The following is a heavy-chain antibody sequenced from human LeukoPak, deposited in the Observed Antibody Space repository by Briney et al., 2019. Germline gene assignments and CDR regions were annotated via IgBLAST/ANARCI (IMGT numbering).Heavy chain of an antibody. D-gene: IGHD2-21*01. J-gene: IGHJ4*02. V-gene: IGHV3-48*03. CDR1: GFTFSSYE. Sequence: PGGSLRLSCAASGFTFSSYEMNWVRQAPGKGLEWVSYISSSGSTIYYADSVKGRFTISRDNAKNSLYLQMNSLRPEDTALYYCAKDSIRMGRWDYFDYWGQGTLVTVSS. CDR2: ISSSGSTI. CDR3: AKDSIRMGRWDYFDY.